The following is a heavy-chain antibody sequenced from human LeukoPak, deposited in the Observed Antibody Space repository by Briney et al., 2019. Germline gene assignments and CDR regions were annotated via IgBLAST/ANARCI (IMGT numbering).Heavy chain of an antibody. CDR1: GGPFRGYY. V-gene: IGHV4-34*01. D-gene: IGHD2-2*02. CDR2: INHSGST. Sequence: SETLSLTCAVYGGPFRGYYWSWIRQPPGKGLEWFGEINHSGSTNYNPSLKSRVTISVDTSKNQFSLKLSSVTAADTAVYYCARENIVVVPAAIWYYYYYMDVWGKGTTVTASS. J-gene: IGHJ6*03. CDR3: ARENIVVVPAAIWYYYYYMDV.